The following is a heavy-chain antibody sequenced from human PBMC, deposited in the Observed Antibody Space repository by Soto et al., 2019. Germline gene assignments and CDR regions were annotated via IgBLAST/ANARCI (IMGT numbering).Heavy chain of an antibody. D-gene: IGHD2-15*01. CDR3: ARTDIWAY. J-gene: IGHJ4*02. CDR2: INTHNGHT. V-gene: IGHV1-18*01. Sequence: SVTVSFKASGYTCSNSGLSGVRQAPGQGLEWMGWINTHNGHTQYSPRFADRVTMTTDPSTSTAHMELKGLRSDGTAVYYCARTDIWAYWGQGTLVTRSS. CDR1: GYTCSNSG.